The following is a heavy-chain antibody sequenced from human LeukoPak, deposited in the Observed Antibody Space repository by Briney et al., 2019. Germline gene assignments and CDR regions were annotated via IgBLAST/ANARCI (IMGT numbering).Heavy chain of an antibody. Sequence: ASVKVSCKASGGTFSSYTISWVRQAPGQGLEWMGGIIPIFGTTNYAQKFQGRVTITTDESTSTAYMELGSLRSEDTAVYYCARGGSTKNLGYCSSTNCYELAGWGQGTLVTVSS. CDR3: ARGGSTKNLGYCSSTNCYELAG. D-gene: IGHD2-2*01. CDR2: IIPIFGTT. CDR1: GGTFSSYT. V-gene: IGHV1-69*05. J-gene: IGHJ4*02.